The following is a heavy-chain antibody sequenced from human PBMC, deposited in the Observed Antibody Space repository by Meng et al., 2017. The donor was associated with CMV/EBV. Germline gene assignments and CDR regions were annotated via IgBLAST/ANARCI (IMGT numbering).Heavy chain of an antibody. D-gene: IGHD5-18*01. J-gene: IGHJ4*02. CDR3: ARDRGYSYSDY. CDR2: IWYDGSNK. CDR1: GFTFSSYG. V-gene: IGHV3-33*01. Sequence: GESLKISCAASGFTFSSYGMHWVRQAPGKGLEWVAVIWYDGSNKYYADSVKGRFTISRDNAKNSLYLQMNSLRAEDTAVYYCARDRGYSYSDYWGQGTLVTVSS.